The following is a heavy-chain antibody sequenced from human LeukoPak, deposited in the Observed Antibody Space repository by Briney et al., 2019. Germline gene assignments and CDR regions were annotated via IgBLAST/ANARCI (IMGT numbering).Heavy chain of an antibody. D-gene: IGHD5-24*01. Sequence: GASVKVSCKASGYTFTDRYIHWVRQAPGQGLEWMGIINPSGGSTTYAQKFQDRVTMTRDMSTSTVYMELSSLRSEDTAVYYCARNRWLDCWGQGTLVTVPS. CDR1: GYTFTDRY. CDR3: ARNRWLDC. J-gene: IGHJ4*02. CDR2: INPSGGST. V-gene: IGHV1-46*01.